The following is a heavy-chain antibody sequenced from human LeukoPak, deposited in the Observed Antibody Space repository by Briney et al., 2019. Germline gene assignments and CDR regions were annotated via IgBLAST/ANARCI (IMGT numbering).Heavy chain of an antibody. J-gene: IGHJ4*02. CDR3: ARGSGYSGYDAVDY. V-gene: IGHV3-33*01. D-gene: IGHD5-12*01. CDR2: IWYDGSNK. Sequence: GGSLRLSCAASGFTFSSYGMHWVRRAPGKGLEWVAVIWYDGSNKYYADSVKGRFTISRDNSKNTLYLQMNSLRAEDTAVYYRARGSGYSGYDAVDYWGQGTLVTVSS. CDR1: GFTFSSYG.